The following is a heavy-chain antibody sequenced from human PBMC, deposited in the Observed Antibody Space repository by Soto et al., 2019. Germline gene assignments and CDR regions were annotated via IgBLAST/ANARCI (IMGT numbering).Heavy chain of an antibody. CDR3: AKGWQVRGGQFDY. D-gene: IGHD6-19*01. J-gene: IGHJ4*02. Sequence: EVQLLESGGNLVQPGGSLRLSSVASGFTFSNYVMSWVRQAPGKGLEWVSGISDSGDTTYSADFVKGRFTISRDNSKNTLYLQMNSLRAEDTAVYYCAKGWQVRGGQFDYWGQGTLVSVSS. CDR2: ISDSGDTT. CDR1: GFTFSNYV. V-gene: IGHV3-23*01.